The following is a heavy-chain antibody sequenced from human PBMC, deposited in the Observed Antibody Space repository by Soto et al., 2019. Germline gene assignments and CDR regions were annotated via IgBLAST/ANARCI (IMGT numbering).Heavy chain of an antibody. CDR2: IKRRTDGGTT. Sequence: EVQLVESGGDLVKPGGSLRLSCAASGLTFSKAWMNWVRQAPGKGLEWGGLIKRRTDGGTTDYGAPVKGRFTISRDDSKNTLYLQMNSLKTEDTAVYYCIDLGSGVYNYGMDVWGQGTTVTVSS. V-gene: IGHV3-15*07. CDR1: GLTFSKAW. J-gene: IGHJ6*02. CDR3: IDLGSGVYNYGMDV. D-gene: IGHD2-15*01.